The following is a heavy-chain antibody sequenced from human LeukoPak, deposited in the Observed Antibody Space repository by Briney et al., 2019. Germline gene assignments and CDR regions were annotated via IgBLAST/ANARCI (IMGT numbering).Heavy chain of an antibody. CDR3: ARDSRRAGYCSSTSCPATGMDV. J-gene: IGHJ6*02. D-gene: IGHD2-2*01. CDR2: IYYSGST. V-gene: IGHV4-31*03. CDR1: GGSISSGGYY. Sequence: PSETLSLTCTVSGGSISSGGYYWSWIRQHPGKGLEWIGYIYYSGSTYYNPSLKSRVTISVDTSKNQFSLKLSSVTAADTAVCYCARDSRRAGYCSSTSCPATGMDVWGQGTTVTVSS.